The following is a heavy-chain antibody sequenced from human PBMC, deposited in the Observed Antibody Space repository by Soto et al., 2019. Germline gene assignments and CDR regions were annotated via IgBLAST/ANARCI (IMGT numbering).Heavy chain of an antibody. J-gene: IGHJ4*02. Sequence: QLQLQESGPGLVKPSETLSLTCTVSGGSISSSSYYWGWIRQPPGKGLEWIGSIYYSGSTYSNPSSNRRVAISVDTSKNQCSLKLRSVTAACTAVYYCARHTPAISISDHWGQGTLVTVSS. CDR1: GGSISSSSYY. D-gene: IGHD2-15*01. V-gene: IGHV4-39*01. CDR3: ARHTPAISISDH. CDR2: IYYSGST.